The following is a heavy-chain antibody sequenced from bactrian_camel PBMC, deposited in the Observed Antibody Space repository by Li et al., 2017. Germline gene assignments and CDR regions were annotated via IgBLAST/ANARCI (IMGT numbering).Heavy chain of an antibody. D-gene: IGHD3*01. CDR2: VNSGGEAT. J-gene: IGHJ6*01. CDR3: ATQPQDSMGWVPGFGY. Sequence: VQLVESGGGLVQPGGSLTLSCAASGFTFSAYYTYWVRQAPGKGLEWVSAVNSGGEATWFLDSVKGRFTISRDNVKNTVFLQMNSLKTEDNGVYYCATQPQDSMGWVPGFGYWGQ. V-gene: IGHV3S40*01. CDR1: GFTFSAYY.